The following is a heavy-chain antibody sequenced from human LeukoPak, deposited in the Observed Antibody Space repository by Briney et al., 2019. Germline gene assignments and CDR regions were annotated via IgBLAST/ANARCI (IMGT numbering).Heavy chain of an antibody. D-gene: IGHD4-17*01. CDR1: GGSINSNSYY. J-gene: IGHJ1*01. CDR2: IYYSGST. V-gene: IGHV4-39*07. CDR3: ARGYGDYVWYFQH. Sequence: SETLSLTCTVSGGSINSNSYYWGWIRQPPGKGLEWIGSIYYSGSTYYNPSLKSRVTISVDTSKNQFSLKLSSVTAADTAVYYCARGYGDYVWYFQHWGQGTLVTVSS.